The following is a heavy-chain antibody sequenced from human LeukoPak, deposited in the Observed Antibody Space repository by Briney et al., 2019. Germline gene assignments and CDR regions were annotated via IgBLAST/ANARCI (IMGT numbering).Heavy chain of an antibody. D-gene: IGHD3-22*01. V-gene: IGHV4-59*01. CDR3: ASSFGRLLHIDY. CDR1: GGSISSYY. J-gene: IGHJ4*02. Sequence: SETLSLTCTVSGGSISSYYWSWIRQPPGKGLEWIGYIYYSGSTNYNPSLKSRVTISVDTSKNQFSLKLSSVTAADTAVYYCASSFGRLLHIDYWGQGTLVTVSS. CDR2: IYYSGST.